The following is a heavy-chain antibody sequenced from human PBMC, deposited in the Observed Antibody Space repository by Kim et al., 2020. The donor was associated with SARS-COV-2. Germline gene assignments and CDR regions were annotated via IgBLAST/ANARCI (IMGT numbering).Heavy chain of an antibody. Sequence: ADSVKGRFTISSDNSKYTLYLQMNSLRAEDTAVYYCAKTLEWELPYFDYWGQGTLVTVSS. D-gene: IGHD1-26*01. J-gene: IGHJ4*02. CDR3: AKTLEWELPYFDY. V-gene: IGHV3-23*01.